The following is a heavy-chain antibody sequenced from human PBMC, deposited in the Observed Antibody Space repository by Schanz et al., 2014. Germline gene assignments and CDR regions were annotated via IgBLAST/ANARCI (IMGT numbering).Heavy chain of an antibody. CDR1: GFTFNSYA. Sequence: EVQLVESGGGLVKPGGSLRLSCAASGFTFNSYAMTWVRQAPGKGLEWVSSISHSGGSKYYADSVKGRFTISRDNSENTLYLQMNSLRTEDTAVYYCAKDPSHGDYDYYFDYWGQGTLVTVSS. CDR2: ISHSGGSK. V-gene: IGHV3-23*04. CDR3: AKDPSHGDYDYYFDY. D-gene: IGHD3-22*01. J-gene: IGHJ4*02.